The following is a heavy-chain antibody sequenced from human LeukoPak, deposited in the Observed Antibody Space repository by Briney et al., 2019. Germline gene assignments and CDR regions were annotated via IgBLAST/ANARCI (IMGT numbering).Heavy chain of an antibody. D-gene: IGHD3-3*01. V-gene: IGHV3-30-3*01. CDR3: ARPRSPRSGPMGAFDI. CDR2: ISYDGSNK. CDR1: GFTFSSYA. Sequence: GRSLRLSCAASGFTFSSYAMHWVRQAPGKGLEWVAVISYDGSNKYYADSVKGRFTLSRDNSKHTLYLQMNSLRAEDTAVYHCARPRSPRSGPMGAFDIWGQGTMVTVSS. J-gene: IGHJ3*02.